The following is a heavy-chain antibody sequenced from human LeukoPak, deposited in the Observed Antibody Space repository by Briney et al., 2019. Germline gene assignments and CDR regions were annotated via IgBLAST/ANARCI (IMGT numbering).Heavy chain of an antibody. D-gene: IGHD3-10*02. CDR3: AELGITMIGGV. CDR1: GFTFSSYE. J-gene: IGHJ6*04. V-gene: IGHV3-48*03. Sequence: WGSLRLSCAASGFTFSSYEMNWVRQAPGEGLEWVSYISSSCSTIYYAHSVKGRFTISRDNAKNSLYLQMNSVRAEDTAVYYCAELGITMIGGVWGKGTTVTISS. CDR2: ISSSCSTI.